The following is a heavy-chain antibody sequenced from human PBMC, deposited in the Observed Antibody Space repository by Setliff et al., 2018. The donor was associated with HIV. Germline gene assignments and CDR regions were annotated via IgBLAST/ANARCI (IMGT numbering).Heavy chain of an antibody. CDR1: GGSISSYY. CDR2: IYYGGST. Sequence: PSETLSLTCTVSGGSISSYYWSWIRQPPGKGLEWIGYIYYGGSTNYNPSLKSRVTISVDTSKNQFSLKLSSVTAADTAVYYCASGEYSYGYRFDYWGQGTLVTVSS. D-gene: IGHD5-18*01. J-gene: IGHJ4*02. V-gene: IGHV4-59*01. CDR3: ASGEYSYGYRFDY.